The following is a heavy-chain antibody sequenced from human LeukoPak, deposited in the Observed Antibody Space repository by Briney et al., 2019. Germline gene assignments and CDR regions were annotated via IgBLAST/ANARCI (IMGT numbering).Heavy chain of an antibody. V-gene: IGHV4-59*01. J-gene: IGHJ3*02. Sequence: SETLSLTCTASGGSINSYYWNWIRQPPGKGLEWIGCIYDSGCTKYNPPLKGRVTISVDTSKNQLSLKMSSVTAADTAVYYCARDAVATGIGAFDIWGQGTMVTVSS. CDR2: IYDSGCT. CDR3: ARDAVATGIGAFDI. D-gene: IGHD5-12*01. CDR1: GGSINSYY.